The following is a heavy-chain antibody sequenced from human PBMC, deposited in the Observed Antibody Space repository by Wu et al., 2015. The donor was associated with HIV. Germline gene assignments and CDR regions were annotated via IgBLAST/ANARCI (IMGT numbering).Heavy chain of an antibody. CDR3: ARTFNWYFEPSDY. V-gene: IGHV1-2*02. CDR1: GYPFTNYF. Sequence: QVQLAQSVSEIKKLGASVKVSCKASGYPFTNYFIHWVRQAPGQGLEWMAWINPHSGETHYAQKFQGRVTLTRDTSISTAYMDVSGLRSDDTALYYCARTFNWYFEPSDYWGQGSLVIVSS. J-gene: IGHJ4*02. CDR2: INPHSGET. D-gene: IGHD6-13*01.